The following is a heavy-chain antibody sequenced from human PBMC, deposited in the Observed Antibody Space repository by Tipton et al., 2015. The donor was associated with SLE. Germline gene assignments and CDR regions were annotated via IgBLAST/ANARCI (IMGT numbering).Heavy chain of an antibody. J-gene: IGHJ6*02. V-gene: IGHV4-59*08. CDR3: ARAAGSDYYGMDV. CDR1: GGSISSYY. Sequence: LRLSCTVSGGSISSYYWSWIRQPPGKGLEWIGYIYYSGSTYYNPSLKSRVTISVDTSKNQFSLKLSSVTAADTAVYYCARAAGSDYYGMDVWGQGTTVTVSS. D-gene: IGHD6-19*01. CDR2: IYYSGST.